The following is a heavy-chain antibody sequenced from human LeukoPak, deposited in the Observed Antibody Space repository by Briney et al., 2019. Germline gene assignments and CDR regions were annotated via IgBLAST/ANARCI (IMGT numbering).Heavy chain of an antibody. CDR1: GYIFTDYY. D-gene: IGHD2/OR15-2a*01. Sequence: ASVKVSCKASGYIFTDYYIHWVRQAPGQGLEWIGWINPNTGDTNYVQKFQGRVTMTSNTSITTAYMQMTRLRSDDTAIYYCARERISRFDSWGQGTLVTVSS. V-gene: IGHV1-2*02. CDR3: ARERISRFDS. CDR2: INPNTGDT. J-gene: IGHJ4*02.